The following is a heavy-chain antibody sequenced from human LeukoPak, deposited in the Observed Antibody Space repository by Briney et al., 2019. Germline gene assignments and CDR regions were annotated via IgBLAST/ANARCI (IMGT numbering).Heavy chain of an antibody. CDR3: ARDNVAVAGTFDY. D-gene: IGHD6-19*01. V-gene: IGHV3-33*01. J-gene: IGHJ4*02. CDR1: GFTFSSYG. Sequence: PGRSLRLSCAASGFTFSSYGMHWVRQAPGKGLEWVAVIWYDGSNKYYAVSVKGRLTISRDNSKNTLYLQMNSLRAEDTAVYYCARDNVAVAGTFDYWGQGTLVTVSS. CDR2: IWYDGSNK.